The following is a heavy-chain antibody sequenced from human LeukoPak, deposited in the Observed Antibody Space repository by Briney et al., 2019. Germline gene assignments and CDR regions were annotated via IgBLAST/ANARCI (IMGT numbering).Heavy chain of an antibody. Sequence: SETLSLTCTVSGGSVSSYYWSWIRQPAGRGLEWIGRIYTSGSTNYNPSLKSRVTIAVDTSKNQFSLKLSSVTAADTAVYYCARGGIAAAALVHLDYWGQGTLVTVSS. CDR2: IYTSGST. CDR1: GGSVSSYY. D-gene: IGHD6-13*01. CDR3: ARGGIAAAALVHLDY. J-gene: IGHJ4*02. V-gene: IGHV4-4*07.